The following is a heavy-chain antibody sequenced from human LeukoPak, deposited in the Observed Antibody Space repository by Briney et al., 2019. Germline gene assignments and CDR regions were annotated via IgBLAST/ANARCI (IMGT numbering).Heavy chain of an antibody. CDR2: ISGSGGST. J-gene: IGHJ6*02. V-gene: IGHV3-23*01. CDR3: ANYCSGGSCYYYYYGMDV. Sequence: GGSLGLSCAASGFTFSSYAMSWVRQAPGKGLEWVSAISGSGGSTYYADSVKGRFTISRDNSKNTLYLQMNSLRAEDTAVYYCANYCSGGSCYYYYYGMDVWGQGTTVTVSS. CDR1: GFTFSSYA. D-gene: IGHD2-15*01.